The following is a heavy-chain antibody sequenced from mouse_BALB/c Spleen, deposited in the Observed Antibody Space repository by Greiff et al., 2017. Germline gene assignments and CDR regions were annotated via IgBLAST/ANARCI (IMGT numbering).Heavy chain of an antibody. CDR3: AILYYYGSSSFAY. CDR2: IHYSGST. CDR1: GYSITSGYS. Sequence: EVKLQESGPDLVKPSQSLSLTCTVTGYSITSGYSWHWIRQFPGNKLEWMGYIHYSGSTNYNPSLKSRISITRDTSKNQFFLQLNSVTTEDTATYYCAILYYYGSSSFAYWGQGTLVTVSA. D-gene: IGHD1-1*01. J-gene: IGHJ3*01. V-gene: IGHV3-1*02.